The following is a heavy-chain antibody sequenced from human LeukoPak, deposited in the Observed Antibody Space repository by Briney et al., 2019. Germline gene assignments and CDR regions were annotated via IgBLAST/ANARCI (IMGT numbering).Heavy chain of an antibody. CDR2: ISGSGGST. J-gene: IGHJ4*02. V-gene: IGHV3-23*01. D-gene: IGHD4-17*01. CDR1: GFTFSSYA. CDR3: AKGLGALDYGDSIGD. Sequence: GGSLRLSCAASGFTFSSYAMSWVRQAPGKGLEWVSAISGSGGSTYYADSVKGRFTISRDNSKNTLYLQMNSLRAEDTAVYYCAKGLGALDYGDSIGDWGQGTLVTVSS.